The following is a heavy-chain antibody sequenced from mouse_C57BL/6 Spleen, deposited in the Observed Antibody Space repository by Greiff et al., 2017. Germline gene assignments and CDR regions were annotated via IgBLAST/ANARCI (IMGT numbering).Heavy chain of an antibody. CDR2: IYPSDSET. Sequence: QVQLQQPGAELVRPGSSVKLSCKASGYTFTSYWMDWVKQRPGQGLEWIGNIYPSDSETHYNQKFKDKATLTVDKSSSTAYMQLSSLTSEDSAVYYCARNTDYDAWFAYWGQGTLVTVSA. D-gene: IGHD2-4*01. CDR3: ARNTDYDAWFAY. J-gene: IGHJ3*01. CDR1: GYTFTSYW. V-gene: IGHV1-61*01.